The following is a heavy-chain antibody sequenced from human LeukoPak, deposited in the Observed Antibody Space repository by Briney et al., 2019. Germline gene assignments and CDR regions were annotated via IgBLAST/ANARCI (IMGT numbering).Heavy chain of an antibody. D-gene: IGHD2-8*01. CDR2: IYPNSGAT. CDR1: GYTLTAYY. CDR3: ARDGVSATPDFDY. Sequence: ASVKVSCKTSGYTLTAYYMHWLRQAPGQGLESMGWIYPNSGATGYAQNFQGRVIMTSDTSASTIYLELSRLRSDDTAVYYCARDGVSATPDFDYWGQGTLVSVSS. J-gene: IGHJ4*02. V-gene: IGHV1-2*02.